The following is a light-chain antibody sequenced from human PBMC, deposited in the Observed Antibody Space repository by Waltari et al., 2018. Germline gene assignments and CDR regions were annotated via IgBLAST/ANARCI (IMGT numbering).Light chain of an antibody. CDR2: EGS. CDR3: CSYAGSSTWV. CDR1: SSDVGSYHL. V-gene: IGLV2-23*01. J-gene: IGLJ3*02. Sequence: QSALTQPASVSGSPGQSITISCTGTSSDVGSYHLVSWYQQHPGNAPKLMIYEGSKRPAGVSTRVSGSKAGNTASLRISGRQAEDEADYYCCSYAGSSTWVFGGGTKLTVL.